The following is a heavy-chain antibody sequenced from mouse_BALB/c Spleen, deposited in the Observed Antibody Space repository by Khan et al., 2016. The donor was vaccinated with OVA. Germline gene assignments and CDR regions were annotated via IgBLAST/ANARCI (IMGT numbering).Heavy chain of an antibody. CDR2: IWSAGST. D-gene: IGHD2-4*01. CDR3: ARRGYDYGRGALFAY. V-gene: IGHV2-2*02. Sequence: VQLKQSGPGLVQPSQSLSITCTVSGFSLTNYSVHWVRQSPRKGLEWLGVIWSAGSTDYNAAFISRLTIRKDNSRSQVFFKMNSLQPNDTAIYYCARRGYDYGRGALFAYWGQGTLVTVSA. CDR1: GFSLTNYS. J-gene: IGHJ3*01.